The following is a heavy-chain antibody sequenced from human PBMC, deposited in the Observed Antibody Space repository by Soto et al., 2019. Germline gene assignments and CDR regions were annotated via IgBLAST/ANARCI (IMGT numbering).Heavy chain of an antibody. CDR2: INHSGST. CDR3: ARVIDYGDYPADY. D-gene: IGHD4-17*01. J-gene: IGHJ4*02. CDR1: GGSFSGYY. V-gene: IGHV4-34*01. Sequence: SETLSLTCAVYGGSFSGYYWSWIRQPPGKGLEWIGEINHSGSTNYNPSLKSRVTISVDTSKNQFSLKLISVTAADTAVYYCARVIDYGDYPADYWGQGTLVT.